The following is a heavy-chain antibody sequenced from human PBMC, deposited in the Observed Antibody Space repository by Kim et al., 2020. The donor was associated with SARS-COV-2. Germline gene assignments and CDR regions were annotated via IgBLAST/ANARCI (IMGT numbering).Heavy chain of an antibody. J-gene: IGHJ3*02. D-gene: IGHD2-2*02. CDR3: ARGFIVVVPAAIKPPAFDI. Sequence: SRVTISVDTSKNQFSLKLGSVTAADTAVYYCARGFIVVVPAAIKPPAFDIWGQGTMVTVSS. V-gene: IGHV4-31*02.